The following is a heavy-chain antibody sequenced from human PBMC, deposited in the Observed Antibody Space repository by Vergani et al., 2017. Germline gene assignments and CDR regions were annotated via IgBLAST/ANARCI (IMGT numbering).Heavy chain of an antibody. CDR1: GYSFTSYW. CDR3: ARSSDIVVVPAAIGDD. Sequence: EVQLVQSGAEVKKPGESLKISCKGSGYSFTSYWIGWVRQMPGKGLEWMGIIYPGDSDTRYSPSFQGQVTISAEKSISTAYLQWSSLKASDTAMYYCARSSDIVVVPAAIGDDWGQGSLVTVYS. D-gene: IGHD2-2*01. V-gene: IGHV5-51*03. J-gene: IGHJ4*02. CDR2: IYPGDSDT.